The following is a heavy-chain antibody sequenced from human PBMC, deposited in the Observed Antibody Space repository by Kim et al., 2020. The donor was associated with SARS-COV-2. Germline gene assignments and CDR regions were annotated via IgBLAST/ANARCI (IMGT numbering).Heavy chain of an antibody. CDR2: ISYDGSNK. CDR1: GFTFSSYA. V-gene: IGHV3-30*04. D-gene: IGHD5-18*01. CDR3: ARGGWIQLWLTDY. J-gene: IGHJ4*02. Sequence: GGSLRLSCAASGFTFSSYAMHWVRQAPGKGLEWVAVISYDGSNKYYADSVKGRFTISRDNSKNTLYLQMNSLRAEDTAVYYCARGGWIQLWLTDYWGQGTLVTVSS.